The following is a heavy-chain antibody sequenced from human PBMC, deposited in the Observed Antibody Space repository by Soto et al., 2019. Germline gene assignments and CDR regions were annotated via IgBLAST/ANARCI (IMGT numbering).Heavy chain of an antibody. CDR1: GYTFTNYA. CDR3: ARDSQYSTSWQRFDS. CDR2: VNTYNGNP. Sequence: QVQLVQSGGELKKPGASVKVSCKASGYTFTNYAISWVRQAPGRGLEWMGWVNTYNGNPNYAQIFQGRVTMTTDTSTGTAYMALRRRKSDDSAIYYCARDSQYSTSWQRFDSWGQGTLVTVSS. D-gene: IGHD6-13*01. J-gene: IGHJ4*02. V-gene: IGHV1-18*01.